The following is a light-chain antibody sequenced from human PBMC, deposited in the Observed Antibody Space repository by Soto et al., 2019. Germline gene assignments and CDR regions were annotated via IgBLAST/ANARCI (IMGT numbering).Light chain of an antibody. J-gene: IGLJ1*01. Sequence: QSVLTQPASGSGSPGQSITISCTGKSRDVEGYNYVSWYQHHPGKAPKLIIYDVTNRPSGVSNPFSGSKSGNTASLTISGLLPEDEADYYCSSYTTSNTRQIVFGTGTKVTVL. CDR2: DVT. CDR3: SSYTTSNTRQIV. V-gene: IGLV2-14*03. CDR1: SRDVEGYNY.